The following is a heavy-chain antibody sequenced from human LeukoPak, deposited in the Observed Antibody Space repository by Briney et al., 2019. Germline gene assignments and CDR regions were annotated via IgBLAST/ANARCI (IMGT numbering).Heavy chain of an antibody. D-gene: IGHD3-16*01. Sequence: GRSLRLSCAPSGFTFRNYGIHWVRQAPGKGLEWVAAISYDGTKKFYSDSGEGRFTISRDNSMNTLYLQINSLRAEDTALYFCTRDADTTTRNWYFDLWGRGTLLTVSS. CDR1: GFTFRNYG. CDR3: TRDADTTTRNWYFDL. J-gene: IGHJ2*01. V-gene: IGHV3-30*03. CDR2: ISYDGTKK.